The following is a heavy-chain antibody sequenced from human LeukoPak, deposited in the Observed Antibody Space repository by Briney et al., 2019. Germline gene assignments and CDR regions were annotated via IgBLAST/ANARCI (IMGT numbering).Heavy chain of an antibody. J-gene: IGHJ5*02. D-gene: IGHD3-3*01. V-gene: IGHV4-30-2*01. CDR3: ASGSGALWFDP. Sequence: SQTLSLTCAVSGDSISSGDYSWSWIRQPSGKGLEWIGYIFHSGSSYYNPSLKSRVTISVDKSKNQFSLKLSSVTAADTAVYYCASGSGALWFDPWGQGTLVTVSS. CDR1: GDSISSGDYS. CDR2: IFHSGSS.